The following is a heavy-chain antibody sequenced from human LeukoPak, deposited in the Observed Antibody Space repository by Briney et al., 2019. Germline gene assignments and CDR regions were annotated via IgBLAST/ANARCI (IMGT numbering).Heavy chain of an antibody. V-gene: IGHV3-74*01. CDR2: INTDGSGT. Sequence: GGSLRLSCAASGFTCSKYWMLWVRQAPGKGLESVSRINTDGSGTTYADSVKGRFTVSRDQADNTMFLQMNSVRDEDTAVYYCATKQWLAPPPDSWGQGTPVTVSS. CDR1: GFTCSKYW. CDR3: ATKQWLAPPPDS. D-gene: IGHD6-19*01. J-gene: IGHJ4*02.